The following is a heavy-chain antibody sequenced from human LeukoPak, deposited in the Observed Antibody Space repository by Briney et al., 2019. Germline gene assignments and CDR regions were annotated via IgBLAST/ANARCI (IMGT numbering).Heavy chain of an antibody. V-gene: IGHV3-30*02. J-gene: IGHJ4*02. CDR2: IRYDGSNK. CDR3: ARGQDGSGSYQVY. D-gene: IGHD3-10*01. CDR1: GFTFSSYG. Sequence: GGSLRLSCAASGFTFSSYGIHWVRQAPGKGLEWVAFIRYDGSNKYYADSVKGRFTISRDNSKNTLYLQMNSLRAEDTAVYYCARGQDGSGSYQVYWGQGTLVTISS.